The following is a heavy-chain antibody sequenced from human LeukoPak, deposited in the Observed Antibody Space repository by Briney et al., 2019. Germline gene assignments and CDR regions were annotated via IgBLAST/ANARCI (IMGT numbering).Heavy chain of an antibody. D-gene: IGHD3-22*01. Sequence: PGGSLRLSCAASGFTFSSYSMNWVRQAPGKGLEWVSSISSSSSYIYYADSVKGRFTISRDNAKNSLYLQMNSLRAEDTAVYYCAVDYYDSSGYYGRAFDIWGQGTMVTVSS. CDR2: ISSSSSYI. CDR1: GFTFSSYS. CDR3: AVDYYDSSGYYGRAFDI. V-gene: IGHV3-21*01. J-gene: IGHJ3*02.